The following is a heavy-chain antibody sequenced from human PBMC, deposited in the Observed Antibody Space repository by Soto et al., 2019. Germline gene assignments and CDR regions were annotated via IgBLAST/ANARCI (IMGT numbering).Heavy chain of an antibody. CDR2: IYYSGST. V-gene: IGHV4-39*01. CDR1: GGSISSSSYY. CDR3: ARHPGTTTLESWFDP. Sequence: QLQLQESGPGLVKPSETLSLTCTVSGGSISSSSYYWGWIRQPPGKGLERIGSIYYSGSTYYNPSLKSRVTISVDTSKNQFSLKRSSVIAAATAVYYCARHPGTTTLESWFDPWGQGTLVTVSS. D-gene: IGHD4-4*01. J-gene: IGHJ5*02.